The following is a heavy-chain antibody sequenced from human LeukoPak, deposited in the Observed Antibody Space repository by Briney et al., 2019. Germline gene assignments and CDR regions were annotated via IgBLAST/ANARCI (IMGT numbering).Heavy chain of an antibody. Sequence: GGSLRLSCAASGFTFSSYGMHWVRQAPGKGLEWVAFIRYDGSNKYYSDSVKGRFAISRDDSMNTLYLQMNSLRPEDTAVYYCARGGAVAAYYFDYWGQGTLVTVSS. CDR2: IRYDGSNK. D-gene: IGHD6-19*01. CDR1: GFTFSSYG. V-gene: IGHV3-30*02. J-gene: IGHJ4*02. CDR3: ARGGAVAAYYFDY.